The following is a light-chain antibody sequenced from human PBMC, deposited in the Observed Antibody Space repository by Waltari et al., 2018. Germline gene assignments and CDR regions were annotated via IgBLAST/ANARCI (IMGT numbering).Light chain of an antibody. J-gene: IGKJ2*01. CDR3: QQCYISPST. CDR2: SAS. Sequence: DIQMTQAPSSLSASVGDRVTMTCRTSQSITGHLNWFQQQPGKAPRLLIDSASAWQTGVPDRFSGRGYGTHFTLTISRLQPEDFATYFCQQCYISPSTFGQGTKLEIK. V-gene: IGKV1-39*01. CDR1: QSITGH.